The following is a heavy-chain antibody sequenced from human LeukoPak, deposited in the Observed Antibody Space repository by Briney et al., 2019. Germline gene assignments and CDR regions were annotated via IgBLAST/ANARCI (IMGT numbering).Heavy chain of an antibody. CDR1: GFTFSTYW. V-gene: IGHV3-23*01. D-gene: IGHD3-22*01. CDR3: ARAYYDSSGYYDY. J-gene: IGHJ4*02. Sequence: GGSLRLSCAASGFTFSTYWMHWVRQAPGKGLEWVSGIRGSGDTTYYADSVKGRRFTISRDNSKNTLYLQMNSLRAEDTAVYYCARAYYDSSGYYDYWGQGTLVTVSS. CDR2: IRGSGDTT.